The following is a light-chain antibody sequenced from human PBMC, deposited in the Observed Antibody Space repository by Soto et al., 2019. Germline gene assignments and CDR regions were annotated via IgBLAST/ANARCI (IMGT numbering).Light chain of an antibody. CDR1: SGHSSYI. CDR2: LEGSGSY. CDR3: ETWDSNTWV. V-gene: IGLV4-60*02. Sequence: QSELTQSSSASASLGSSVKLTCTLSSGHSSYIIAWHQQQPGKAPRYLMKLEGSGSYNKGSGVPDRFSGSSSGADRYLTISNLQFEDEADYYCETWDSNTWVFGGGTKVTVL. J-gene: IGLJ3*02.